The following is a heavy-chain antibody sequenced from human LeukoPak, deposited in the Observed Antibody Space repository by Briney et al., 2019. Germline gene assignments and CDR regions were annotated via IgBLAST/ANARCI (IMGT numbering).Heavy chain of an antibody. CDR2: IIAYNDNT. D-gene: IGHD3-22*01. Sequence: PGASVKVSCKASGYTFTSYGISWVRQAPGQGLEWVSCIIAYNDNTNYAQKLQGSVTMTTDTSTSTYYIEMRILRYDDTAMYFSARDGTYYDGTGYYFIYWGEGTLV. CDR1: GYTFTSYG. V-gene: IGHV1-18*01. CDR3: ARDGTYYDGTGYYFIY. J-gene: IGHJ4*02.